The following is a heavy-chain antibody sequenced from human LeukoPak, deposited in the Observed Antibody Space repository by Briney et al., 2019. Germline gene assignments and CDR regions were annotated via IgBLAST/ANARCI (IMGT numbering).Heavy chain of an antibody. Sequence: PSETLSLTCAVYGGSFSGYYWSWIRQPPGKGLEWIGEINHSGSTNYNPSLKSRVTISVDTSKNQFSLKLSSVTAADTAVYYCARREAASDIWGQGTMVTVSS. CDR1: GGSFSGYY. D-gene: IGHD5-24*01. CDR3: ARREAASDI. V-gene: IGHV4-34*01. CDR2: INHSGST. J-gene: IGHJ3*02.